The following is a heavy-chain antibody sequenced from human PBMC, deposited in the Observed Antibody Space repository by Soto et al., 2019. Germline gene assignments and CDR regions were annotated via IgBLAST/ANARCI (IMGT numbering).Heavy chain of an antibody. D-gene: IGHD6-19*01. CDR3: ARALARIAVAGLDY. Sequence: VESGGGVVQPGRSLRLSCAASGFTFSSYGMHWVRQAPGKGLEWVAVIWYDGSNKYYADSVKGRFTISRDNSKNTLYLQMNSLRAEDTAVYYCARALARIAVAGLDYWGQGTLVTVSS. CDR2: IWYDGSNK. V-gene: IGHV3-33*01. CDR1: GFTFSSYG. J-gene: IGHJ4*02.